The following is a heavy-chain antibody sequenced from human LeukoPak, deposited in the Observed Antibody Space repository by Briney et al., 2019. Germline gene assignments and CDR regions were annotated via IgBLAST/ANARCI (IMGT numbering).Heavy chain of an antibody. CDR3: ARPLWFGSQIDY. CDR2: IHYSGTA. V-gene: IGHV4-59*08. D-gene: IGHD3-10*01. Sequence: SETLSLTCILSDGSISSHYWSWIRQLPGEGLEWIAYIHYSGTADYNPSLKSRVIISVDTSKNQFSLKLSSVTAADTAVYYCARPLWFGSQIDYWGQGTLVTVSS. CDR1: DGSISSHY. J-gene: IGHJ4*02.